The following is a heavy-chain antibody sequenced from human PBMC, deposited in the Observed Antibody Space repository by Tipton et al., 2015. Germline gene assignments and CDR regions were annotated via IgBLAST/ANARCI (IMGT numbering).Heavy chain of an antibody. CDR3: ARGCGGNCYDAVSATYSYSGMDV. CDR1: AYSISSDYY. J-gene: IGHJ6*02. D-gene: IGHD2-21*02. CDR2: ISFSDTT. V-gene: IGHV4-61*01. Sequence: TLSLTCAVSAYSISSDYYWSWIRQPPGKGLEWIGYISFSDTTHYNPSLKSRITISVDTSKNQFSLKLSSLTAADTAVYYCARGCGGNCYDAVSATYSYSGMDVWGQGTTVTVSS.